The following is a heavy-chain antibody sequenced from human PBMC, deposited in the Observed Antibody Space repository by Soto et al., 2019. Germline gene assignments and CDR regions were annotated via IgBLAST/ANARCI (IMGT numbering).Heavy chain of an antibody. V-gene: IGHV4-39*01. CDR3: ARGGRSYYYYCYMDV. CDR1: GGSIRNSPYY. J-gene: IGHJ6*02. Sequence: SETLSLTCTVSGGSIRNSPYYWGWIRQPPGKGPEWIGSIYYSGSTYYNPSLNSRVTISVDTSKNQFSLNLSSVTAADTAIYYCARGGRSYYYYCYMDVWGQGTTVTVSS. D-gene: IGHD1-26*01. CDR2: IYYSGST.